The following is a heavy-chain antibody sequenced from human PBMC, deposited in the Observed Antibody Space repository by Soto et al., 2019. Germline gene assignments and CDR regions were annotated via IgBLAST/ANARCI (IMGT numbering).Heavy chain of an antibody. J-gene: IGHJ4*02. V-gene: IGHV3-72*01. CDR1: GFTFSDHY. CDR2: IKNKAKRYTT. D-gene: IGHD3-3*01. CDR3: ASGSKDNGNILGY. Sequence: EVRLVESGGGLVQPGGSLRLSFAASGFTFSDHYMTWVRQAPGKGLEWVGCIKNKAKRYTTDYGASGKGRITESRDDSATSLFLPLNRMNTWGTAVHYCASGSKDNGNILGYWGQGTLVTVSS.